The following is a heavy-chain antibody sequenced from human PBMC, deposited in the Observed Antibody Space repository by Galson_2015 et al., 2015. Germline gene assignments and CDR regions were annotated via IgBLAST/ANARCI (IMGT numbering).Heavy chain of an antibody. V-gene: IGHV3-30-3*01. CDR1: GFTFSRSG. Sequence: SLRLSCAASGFTFSRSGMHWVRQAPGKGLEWAAIMSYDGSDEFYADSVKGRFTISRDNSRNTLYLQMNSLGAEDTAVYYCARGHGAYDRVFDYWGQGTLVTVSS. CDR3: ARGHGAYDRVFDY. D-gene: IGHD4-17*01. J-gene: IGHJ4*02. CDR2: MSYDGSDE.